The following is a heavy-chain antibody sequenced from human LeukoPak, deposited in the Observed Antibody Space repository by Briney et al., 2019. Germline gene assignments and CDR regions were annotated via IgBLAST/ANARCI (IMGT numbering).Heavy chain of an antibody. CDR1: GLTFSSYS. D-gene: IGHD6-6*01. V-gene: IGHV3-21*01. J-gene: IGHJ4*02. CDR3: AREVSSSSIALPSDY. Sequence: PGGSLRLSCAASGLTFSSYSMNWVRQARGKGLELVSSISGSSSYIYYADSVKGRFTIPRDNAKNALYLQMNSLRADDTPWYYCAREVSSSSIALPSDYWGQGTLVTVSS. CDR2: ISGSSSYI.